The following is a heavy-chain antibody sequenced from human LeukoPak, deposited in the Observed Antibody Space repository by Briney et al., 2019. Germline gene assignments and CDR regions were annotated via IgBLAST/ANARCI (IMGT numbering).Heavy chain of an antibody. D-gene: IGHD6-6*01. Sequence: GASVKVSCKASGGTFSSYAISWVRQAPGQGLEWMGGITPIFGTANYAQKFQGRVTITADESTSTAYMELSSLRSEDTAVYYCARGIAAPRRYYYYYMDVWGKGTTVTVSS. CDR2: ITPIFGTA. CDR1: GGTFSSYA. J-gene: IGHJ6*03. CDR3: ARGIAAPRRYYYYYMDV. V-gene: IGHV1-69*13.